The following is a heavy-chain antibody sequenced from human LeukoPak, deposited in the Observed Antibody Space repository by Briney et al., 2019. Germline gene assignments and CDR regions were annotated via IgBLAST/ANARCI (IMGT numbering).Heavy chain of an antibody. CDR3: ARVGAYCTSTSCLDY. Sequence: AAVKVSCKASGYTFTNYGISWVRQAPGQGLEWMGWISAYNGNTNYAQKLQGRVTMTTDTSTSTAYMELRSLTSDDTAVYYCARVGAYCTSTSCLDYWGQGTLVTVSS. J-gene: IGHJ4*02. V-gene: IGHV1-18*01. CDR1: GYTFTNYG. D-gene: IGHD2-2*01. CDR2: ISAYNGNT.